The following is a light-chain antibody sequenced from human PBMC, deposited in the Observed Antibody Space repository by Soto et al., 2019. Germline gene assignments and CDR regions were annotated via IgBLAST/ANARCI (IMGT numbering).Light chain of an antibody. Sequence: EIVMTQSPATLSVSPGERATLSCRASQSISSNLAWYQHKLGQAPRLFIFRASSRATGIPARFSGSGSGTEFNMTISSLQSEDFAVYYCQQRSNWPPTFGGGTKVEIK. CDR3: QQRSNWPPT. J-gene: IGKJ4*01. CDR1: QSISSN. V-gene: IGKV3-15*01. CDR2: RAS.